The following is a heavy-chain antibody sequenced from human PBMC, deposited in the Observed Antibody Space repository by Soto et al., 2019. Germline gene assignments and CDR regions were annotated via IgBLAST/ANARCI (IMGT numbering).Heavy chain of an antibody. J-gene: IGHJ5*02. CDR2: IYYSGST. Sequence: QVQLQESGPGLVKPSQTLSLTCTVSGGSISSGGYYWSWIRQHPGKGLEWIGYIYYSGSTYYNPSLKSRVTISVDTSKNQFSLKLGSVTAADTAVYYCACLGYCSSTSCLYNWFDPWGQGTLVTVSS. D-gene: IGHD2-2*01. V-gene: IGHV4-31*03. CDR3: ACLGYCSSTSCLYNWFDP. CDR1: GGSISSGGYY.